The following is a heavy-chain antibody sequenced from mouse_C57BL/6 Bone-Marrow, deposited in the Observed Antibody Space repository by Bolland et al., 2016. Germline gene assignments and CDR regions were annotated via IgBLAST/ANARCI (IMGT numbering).Heavy chain of an antibody. D-gene: IGHD2-4*01. V-gene: IGHV1-55*01. CDR2: T. Sequence: TNYNEKFKSKATLTVDTSSSTAYMKLRSLTSEDSAVYYCARGKVYDYDDWFAYWGQGTLV. J-gene: IGHJ3*01. CDR3: ARGKVYDYDDWFAY.